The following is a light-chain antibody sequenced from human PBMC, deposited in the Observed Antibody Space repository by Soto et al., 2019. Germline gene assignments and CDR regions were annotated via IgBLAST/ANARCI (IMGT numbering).Light chain of an antibody. CDR2: AAS. CDR3: QQSYSNPRT. Sequence: DIQMTQSPSSLSASVGDRVTITCRASQSISNFLNWYQQKPGKAPKRLIYAASSLQSGVPSRFSGSGSGTEFTLTISSLQPEDFATYYCQQSYSNPRTFGQGTKVEIK. CDR1: QSISNF. J-gene: IGKJ1*01. V-gene: IGKV1-39*01.